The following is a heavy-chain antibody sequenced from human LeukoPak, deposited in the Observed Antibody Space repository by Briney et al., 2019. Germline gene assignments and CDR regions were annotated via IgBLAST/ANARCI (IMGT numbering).Heavy chain of an antibody. CDR3: ARGVEFTVTGYYYMDV. V-gene: IGHV4-30-2*01. D-gene: IGHD3-10*01. J-gene: IGHJ6*03. CDR1: GGSISSGGYY. Sequence: PSETLSLTCTVSGGSISSGGYYWSWIRQPPGKGLEWIGYIYHSGSTYYNPSLKSRVTISVDRSKNQFSLKLSSVTAADTAVYYCARGVEFTVTGYYYMDVWGKGTTVTVSS. CDR2: IYHSGST.